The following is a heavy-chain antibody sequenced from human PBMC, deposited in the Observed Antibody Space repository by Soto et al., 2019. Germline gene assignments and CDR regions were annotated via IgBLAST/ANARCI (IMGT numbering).Heavy chain of an antibody. CDR2: IIPIFGTA. D-gene: IGHD5-18*01. Sequence: SVKVSCKASGGTFSSYAISWVRQAPGQGLEWMGGIIPIFGTANYAQKFQGRVTITADESTSTAYMELSSLRSEDTAVYYCARPGGYSYGYDYYYGMDVWGQGTTVTVSS. V-gene: IGHV1-69*13. CDR1: GGTFSSYA. J-gene: IGHJ6*02. CDR3: ARPGGYSYGYDYYYGMDV.